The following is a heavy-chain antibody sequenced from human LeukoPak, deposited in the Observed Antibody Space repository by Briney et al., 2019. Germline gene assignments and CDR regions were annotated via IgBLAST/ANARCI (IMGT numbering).Heavy chain of an antibody. V-gene: IGHV4-31*03. J-gene: IGHJ4*02. CDR3: ARSRSGPIDY. D-gene: IGHD3-10*01. CDR2: IYYSGST. Sequence: SQTLSLTCTVSGGSINSGGYYWSWIRQHPGKGLEWIGYIYYSGSTYYNPSLKSRVTISVDTSKNQFSLKLSSVTAADTAVYYCARSRSGPIDYWGQGTLVTVSS. CDR1: GGSINSGGYY.